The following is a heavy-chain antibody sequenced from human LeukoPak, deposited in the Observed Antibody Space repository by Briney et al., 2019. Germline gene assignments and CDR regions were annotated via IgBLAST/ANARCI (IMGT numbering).Heavy chain of an antibody. CDR3: AKREAGSGWYSAGYYMDV. D-gene: IGHD6-19*01. V-gene: IGHV3-30*18. CDR2: ISYDGSNK. CDR1: GFTFSSYG. Sequence: GGSLRLSCAASGFTFSSYGMHWVRQAPGKGLEWVAVISYDGSNKYYADSVKGRLTISRDNSKNTLYLQMNSLRAEDTAVYYCAKREAGSGWYSAGYYMDVWGKGTTVTVSS. J-gene: IGHJ6*03.